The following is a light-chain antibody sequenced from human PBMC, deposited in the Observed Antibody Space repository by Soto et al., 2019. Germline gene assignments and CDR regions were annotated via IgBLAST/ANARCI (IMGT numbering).Light chain of an antibody. V-gene: IGKV4-1*01. CDR2: WAS. CDR3: QQYFTIPEA. CDR1: QSVLYSANNKNY. Sequence: DIVMTQSPDSLAVSLGERATINCKSSQSVLYSANNKNYLAWYQQKPGQPLKLLISWASNRESGVPERFSGSGSGTDFTLTISSLQAEDVAVYYCQQYFTIPEAFGQGTKVEIK. J-gene: IGKJ1*01.